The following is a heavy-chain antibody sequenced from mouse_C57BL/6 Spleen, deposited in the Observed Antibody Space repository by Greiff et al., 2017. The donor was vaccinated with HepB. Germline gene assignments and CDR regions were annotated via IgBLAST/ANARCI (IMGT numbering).Heavy chain of an antibody. V-gene: IGHV5-6*01. CDR1: GFTFSSYG. J-gene: IGHJ4*01. CDR3: ARHYYGSSYHYAMDY. D-gene: IGHD1-1*01. CDR2: ISSGGSYT. Sequence: EVQVVESGGDLVKPGGSLKLSCAASGFTFSSYGMSWVRQTPDKRLEWVATISSGGSYTYYPDSVKGRFTISRDNAKNTLYLQMSSLKSEDTAMYYCARHYYGSSYHYAMDYWGQGTSVTVSS.